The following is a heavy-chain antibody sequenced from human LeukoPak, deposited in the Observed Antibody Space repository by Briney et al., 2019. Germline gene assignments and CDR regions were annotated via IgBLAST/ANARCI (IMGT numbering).Heavy chain of an antibody. V-gene: IGHV3-30*18. CDR3: AKDADLETNFPYYFDY. CDR1: GFVFSRYG. Sequence: PGGSLRLSCAAYGFVFSRYGMHWVRQSPGKGLEWLASVSYNGRYYYYKEFFKGRVTISGDSSRRMFYLQMNSLTPDDTATYYCAKDADLETNFPYYFDYWGQGSVVTV. CDR2: VSYNGRYY. J-gene: IGHJ4*02. D-gene: IGHD2-8*01.